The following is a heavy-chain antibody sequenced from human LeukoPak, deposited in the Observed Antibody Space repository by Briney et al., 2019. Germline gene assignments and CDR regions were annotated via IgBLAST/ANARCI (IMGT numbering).Heavy chain of an antibody. CDR1: GGSINSYY. D-gene: IGHD6-6*01. CDR2: IYTSGST. CDR3: ARERIAARPGAFDI. Sequence: SETLSLTCTVSGGSINSYYWSWIRQPPGKGLEWIGRIYTSGSTNYNPSPKSRVTISVDTSKNQFSLKLSSVTAADTAVYYCARERIAARPGAFDIWGQGTMVTVSS. J-gene: IGHJ3*02. V-gene: IGHV4-4*08.